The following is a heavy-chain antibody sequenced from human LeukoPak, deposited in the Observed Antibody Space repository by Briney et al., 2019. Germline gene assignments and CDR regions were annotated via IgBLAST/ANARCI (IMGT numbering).Heavy chain of an antibody. CDR2: INPNSGGT. D-gene: IGHD1-7*01. J-gene: IGHJ3*02. Sequence: ASVKVSCKASGYTFTGYYMHWVRQAPGQGLEWMGWINPNSGGTNYAQKFQGRVTMTRDTSISTAYMELSRLRSDDTAVYHCARVSGELSAYDAFDIWGQGTMVTVSS. V-gene: IGHV1-2*02. CDR3: ARVSGELSAYDAFDI. CDR1: GYTFTGYY.